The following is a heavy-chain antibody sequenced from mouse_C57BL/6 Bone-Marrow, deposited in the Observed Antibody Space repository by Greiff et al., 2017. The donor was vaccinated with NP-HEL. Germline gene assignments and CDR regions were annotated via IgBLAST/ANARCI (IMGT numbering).Heavy chain of an antibody. CDR3: ARVRRDWYFDV. V-gene: IGHV5-15*01. CDR2: ISNLAYSI. CDR1: GFTFSDYG. Sequence: EVKLMESGGGLVQPGGSLKLSCAASGFTFSDYGMAWVRQAPRKGPEWVAFISNLAYSIYYADTVTGRFTIARENAKNTLYLEMSSLRSEDTAMYYCARVRRDWYFDVWGTGTTVTVSS. J-gene: IGHJ1*03.